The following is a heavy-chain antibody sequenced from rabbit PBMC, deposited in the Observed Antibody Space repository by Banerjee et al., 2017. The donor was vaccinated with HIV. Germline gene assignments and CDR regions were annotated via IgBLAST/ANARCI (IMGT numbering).Heavy chain of an antibody. CDR3: AREDANIDGCYNL. D-gene: IGHD5-1*01. Sequence: QEQLVESGGGLVQPGASLTLTCTASGFSFSSSYDMCWVRQAPGKGLEWIGCIYTGSGSALYVSWAKGRFTISKTSSTTVTLQMTSLTAADTATYFCAREDANIDGCYNLWGPGTLVTVS. CDR2: IYTGSGSA. CDR1: GFSFSSSYD. J-gene: IGHJ4*01. V-gene: IGHV1S45*01.